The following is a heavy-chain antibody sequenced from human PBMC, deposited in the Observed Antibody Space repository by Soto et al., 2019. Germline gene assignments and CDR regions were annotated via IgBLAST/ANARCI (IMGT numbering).Heavy chain of an antibody. CDR2: MNPNSGNT. D-gene: IGHD3-3*01. CDR3: ASSITIFGLLTRYAAY. J-gene: IGHJ4*02. CDR1: GYTFTSYD. V-gene: IGHV1-8*01. Sequence: ASVKVSCKASGYTFTSYDINWVRQATGQGLEWMGWMNPNSGNTGYAQKFQGRVTMTRNTSISTAYMELSGLRSEDTAVYYCASSITIFGLLTRYAAYRGQRTDVPGSS.